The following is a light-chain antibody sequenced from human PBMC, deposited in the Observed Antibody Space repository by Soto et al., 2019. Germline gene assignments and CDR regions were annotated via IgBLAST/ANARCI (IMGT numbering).Light chain of an antibody. Sequence: DIQMTQSPSSLSASVGDRVTITCRASQDLSNGLAWFQQKPGKAPKPLIYDISILQNGVPSKFSGSGSGTDFTLTISRLQPEDFATYYCQQYKDFPFTFGPGTKVDIK. CDR2: DIS. J-gene: IGKJ3*01. CDR1: QDLSNG. V-gene: IGKV1-16*02. CDR3: QQYKDFPFT.